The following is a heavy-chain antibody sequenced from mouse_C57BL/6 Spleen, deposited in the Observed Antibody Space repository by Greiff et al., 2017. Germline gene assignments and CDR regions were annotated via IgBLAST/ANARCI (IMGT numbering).Heavy chain of an antibody. V-gene: IGHV1-69*01. J-gene: IGHJ4*01. CDR3: ARRLRAMDY. CDR2: IDPSDSYT. CDR1: GYTFTSYW. D-gene: IGHD1-3*01. Sequence: QVQLQQPGAELVMPGASVKLSCKASGYTFTSYWMHWVKQRPGQGLEWIGEIDPSDSYTNYNQKFQGKSTLTVDKSSSTAYMQLSSLTSEDSAVYYCARRLRAMDYWGQGTSVTVSS.